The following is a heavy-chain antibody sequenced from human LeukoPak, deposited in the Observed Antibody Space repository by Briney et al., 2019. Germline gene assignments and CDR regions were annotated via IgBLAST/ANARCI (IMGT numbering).Heavy chain of an antibody. CDR3: AREDSSGWYLSFDY. V-gene: IGHV3-30-3*01. CDR1: GFTFSSYA. Sequence: GGSLRLSCAASGFTFSSYAMHWVRQAPGKGLEWVAVISYDGSNKYYADSVKGRFTISRDNSKNTLYLQMNSLRAEDTAVYYCAREDSSGWYLSFDYWGQRTLVTVSS. J-gene: IGHJ4*02. CDR2: ISYDGSNK. D-gene: IGHD6-19*01.